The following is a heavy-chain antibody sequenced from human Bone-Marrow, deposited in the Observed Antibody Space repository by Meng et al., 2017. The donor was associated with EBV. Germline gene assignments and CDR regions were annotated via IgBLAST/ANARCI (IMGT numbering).Heavy chain of an antibody. Sequence: LLVQSGAEGKKPGASVKVFCKAAGYTFSNYGIAWVRQAPGKGLEWMGWISGYDGNTNYEQKFQGRVTMITDTSTSTAYMHLRSLRSDDTAVYYCARIGRFCGGDCYADYWGQGTLVTVSS. CDR3: ARIGRFCGGDCYADY. D-gene: IGHD2-21*01. CDR1: GYTFSNYG. V-gene: IGHV1-18*01. CDR2: ISGYDGNT. J-gene: IGHJ4*02.